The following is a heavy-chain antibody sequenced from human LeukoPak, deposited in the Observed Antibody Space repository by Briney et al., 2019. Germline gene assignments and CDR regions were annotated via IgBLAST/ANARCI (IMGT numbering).Heavy chain of an antibody. J-gene: IGHJ2*01. Sequence: PSETLSLTCAVYGGSFSGYYWSWIRQPPGKGLEWIGEINHSGTTSYKPSLKGRVTISVDTSKNQFSLKLSSVTAADTAVYYCARGRSSNWYGWYFDLWGRGTLVTVSS. D-gene: IGHD6-13*01. CDR1: GGSFSGYY. CDR3: ARGRSSNWYGWYFDL. CDR2: INHSGTT. V-gene: IGHV4-34*01.